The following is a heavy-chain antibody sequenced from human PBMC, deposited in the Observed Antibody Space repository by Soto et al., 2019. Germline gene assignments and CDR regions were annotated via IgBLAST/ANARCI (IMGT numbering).Heavy chain of an antibody. D-gene: IGHD3-10*01. Sequence: ASVKVSCKASGYTFTSYDINWGRQATGQGLEWMGWMNPNSGNTGYAQKFQGRVTMTRNTSISTAYMELSSLRSEDTAVYYCARVNRQWFGAFDYWGQGTLVTVSS. V-gene: IGHV1-8*01. CDR1: GYTFTSYD. CDR3: ARVNRQWFGAFDY. CDR2: MNPNSGNT. J-gene: IGHJ4*02.